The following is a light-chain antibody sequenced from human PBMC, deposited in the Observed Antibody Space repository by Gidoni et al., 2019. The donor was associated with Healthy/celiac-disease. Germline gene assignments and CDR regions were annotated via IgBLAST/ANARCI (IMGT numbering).Light chain of an antibody. CDR3: QQRSNWPLT. CDR2: DAS. J-gene: IGKJ4*01. V-gene: IGKV3-11*01. CDR1: QCVSSY. Sequence: EIVLTKSPATLSLSPGERAPHSCRASQCVSSYLAWYQQKPGQAPRLLIYDASNRATGIPARFSGSGSGTDVTLTISSLEPEDFAVYYCQQRSNWPLTFXGXTKVEIK.